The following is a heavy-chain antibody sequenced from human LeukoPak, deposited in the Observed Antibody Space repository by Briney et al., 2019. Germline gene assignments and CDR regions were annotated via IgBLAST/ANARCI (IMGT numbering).Heavy chain of an antibody. D-gene: IGHD2-2*01. CDR3: ARLSPFCSSTSCYPDY. Sequence: ASVKVSCKSSGYTFTSYGISWVRQAPGKGLEWMGWISAYNGNKNYAQKLHGRVTMTTDTSTSTAYMELRSLRSDDTAVYYCARLSPFCSSTSCYPDYWGQGTLVTVSS. J-gene: IGHJ4*02. CDR1: GYTFTSYG. CDR2: ISAYNGNK. V-gene: IGHV1-18*01.